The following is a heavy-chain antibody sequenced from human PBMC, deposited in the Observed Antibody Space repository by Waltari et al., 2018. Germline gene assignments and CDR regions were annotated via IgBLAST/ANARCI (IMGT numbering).Heavy chain of an antibody. CDR2: INHRST. J-gene: IGHJ5*02. Sequence: QVQLQQWGAGLLKPSETLSLTCAVYGGSFSGYYWSWIRQPPGKGLEWIGEINHRSTNYNPSLKSRVTISGDTSKNQFSLKLSSVTAADTAVYYCARGMRYYYGSGSPLGWFDPWGQGTLVTVSS. V-gene: IGHV4-34*01. CDR1: GGSFSGYY. CDR3: ARGMRYYYGSGSPLGWFDP. D-gene: IGHD3-10*01.